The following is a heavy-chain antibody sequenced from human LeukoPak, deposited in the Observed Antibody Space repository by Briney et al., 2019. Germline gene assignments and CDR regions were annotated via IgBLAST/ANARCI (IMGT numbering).Heavy chain of an antibody. V-gene: IGHV3-30-3*01. CDR1: GFTFSSYA. J-gene: IGHJ5*02. CDR3: ARGNPELYCSSTSCYRWIDNWFDP. Sequence: GGSLRLSCAASGFTFSSYAMHWVRQAPGKGLEWVAVISYDGSNKYYADSVKGRFTISRGNSKNTLYLQMNSLRAEDTAVYYCARGNPELYCSSTSCYRWIDNWFDPWGQGTLVTVSS. D-gene: IGHD2-2*02. CDR2: ISYDGSNK.